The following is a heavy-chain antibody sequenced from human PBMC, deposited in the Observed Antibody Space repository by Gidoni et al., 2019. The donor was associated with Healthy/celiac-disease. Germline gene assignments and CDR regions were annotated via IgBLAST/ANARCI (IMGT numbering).Heavy chain of an antibody. V-gene: IGHV1-18*01. Sequence: QVQLLQSGAEVKKPGASVKVYCKASGYTFTSYGIRWVGQAPGQGLEWMGWISAYNGNTNYAQKLQGRVTMTTDTSTSTAYMELRSLRSDDTAVYYCASYDYIWGSVDYWGQGTLVTVSS. CDR3: ASYDYIWGSVDY. J-gene: IGHJ4*02. D-gene: IGHD3-16*01. CDR2: ISAYNGNT. CDR1: GYTFTSYG.